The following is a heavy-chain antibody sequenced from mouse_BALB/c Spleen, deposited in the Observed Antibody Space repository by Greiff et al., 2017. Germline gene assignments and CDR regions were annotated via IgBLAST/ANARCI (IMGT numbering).Heavy chain of an antibody. CDR1: GFSLTSYG. Sequence: QVQLQQSGPGLVAPSQSLSITCTVSGFSLTSYGVHWVRQHPGKGLEWLGVIWAGGSTNYKSALLSRLGISKDNSKCQVFLKINSLQTDDTAMYYCARDDEYYGDAFAYWGQGTLVTVSA. J-gene: IGHJ3*01. CDR3: ARDDEYYGDAFAY. D-gene: IGHD1-2*01. V-gene: IGHV2-9*02. CDR2: IWAGGST.